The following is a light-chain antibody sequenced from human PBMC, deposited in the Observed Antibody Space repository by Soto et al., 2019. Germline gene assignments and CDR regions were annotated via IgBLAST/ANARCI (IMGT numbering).Light chain of an antibody. CDR2: EVS. V-gene: IGLV2-14*01. J-gene: IGLJ3*02. Sequence: QSALTQPASVSGSPGQSITISCTGTSSDVGGYNYVSWFQQHPGKAPKLMIYEVSNRPSGVSNRFSGSNSGNTASLTISGLQAEDEAHYYCSSYTSSTTRVFGGGTKLTVL. CDR1: SSDVGGYNY. CDR3: SSYTSSTTRV.